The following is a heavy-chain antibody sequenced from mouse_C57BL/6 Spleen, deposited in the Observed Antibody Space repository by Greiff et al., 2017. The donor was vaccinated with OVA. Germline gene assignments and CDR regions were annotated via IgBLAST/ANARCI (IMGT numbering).Heavy chain of an antibody. J-gene: IGHJ1*03. D-gene: IGHD2-3*01. CDR3: ARYPSPDVWYFDV. Sequence: VMLVESGAELARPGASVKLSCKASGYTFTSYGISWVKQRTGQGLEWIGEIYPRSGNTYYNEKFKGKATLTADKSSSTAYMELRSLTSEDSAVYFGARYPSPDVWYFDVWGTGTTVTVSS. CDR1: GYTFTSYG. CDR2: IYPRSGNT. V-gene: IGHV1-81*01.